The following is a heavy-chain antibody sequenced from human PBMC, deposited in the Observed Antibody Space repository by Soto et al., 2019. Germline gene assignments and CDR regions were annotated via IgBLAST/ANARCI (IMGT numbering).Heavy chain of an antibody. CDR2: IMPVNGDT. J-gene: IGHJ4*02. D-gene: IGHD3-10*01. Sequence: QVQLVQSGAEVKKPGASVKVSCKAAGYSFTAYAMHWVRQAPGQRPEWMGWIMPVNGDTEYSQRLRGRVTITRDTSARKAYMQMTSLTSEDTAGYYCARKRTAYGSGSYEAFDYWGQGALVTVSS. CDR1: GYSFTAYA. V-gene: IGHV1-3*01. CDR3: ARKRTAYGSGSYEAFDY.